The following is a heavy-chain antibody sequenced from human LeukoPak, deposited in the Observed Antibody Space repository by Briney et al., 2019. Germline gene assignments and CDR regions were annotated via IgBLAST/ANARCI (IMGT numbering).Heavy chain of an antibody. D-gene: IGHD3-16*01. CDR2: IIPILGIA. CDR1: GGTFSSYT. Sequence: GASVKVSCEASGGTFSSYTISWVRQAPGQGLEWMGRIIPILGIANYAQKFQGRVTITADKSTSTAYMELSSLRSEDTAVYYCATGERALDGYYFDYWGQGTLVTVSS. V-gene: IGHV1-69*02. CDR3: ATGERALDGYYFDY. J-gene: IGHJ4*02.